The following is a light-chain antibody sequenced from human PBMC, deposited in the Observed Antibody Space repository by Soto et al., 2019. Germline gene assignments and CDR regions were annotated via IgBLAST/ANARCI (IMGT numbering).Light chain of an antibody. CDR2: GAS. Sequence: EIVMTQSPATLSVSPGETATLSCRASQSVSTNLAWYQQKPGQAPRLLIYGASTRATGIPARFSGSGSGTEFTLTISDLQSEDFAVYYCQQYDIWPSYTFGQGAKLEIK. J-gene: IGKJ2*01. CDR3: QQYDIWPSYT. CDR1: QSVSTN. V-gene: IGKV3-15*01.